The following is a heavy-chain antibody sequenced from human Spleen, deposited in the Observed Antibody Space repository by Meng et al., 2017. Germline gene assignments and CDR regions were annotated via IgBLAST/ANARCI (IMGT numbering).Heavy chain of an antibody. V-gene: IGHV3-30*04. CDR3: AKEVSYGSGSPVDY. J-gene: IGHJ4*02. CDR2: ISYDGSNK. D-gene: IGHD3-10*01. Sequence: GGSLRLSCAASGFTFSSYAMHWVRQAPGKGLEWVAVISYDGSNKYYADSVKGRFTIARDNSKNALYRQMNSLGAEDKAVYFCAKEVSYGSGSPVDYWGQGTLVTVSS. CDR1: GFTFSSYA.